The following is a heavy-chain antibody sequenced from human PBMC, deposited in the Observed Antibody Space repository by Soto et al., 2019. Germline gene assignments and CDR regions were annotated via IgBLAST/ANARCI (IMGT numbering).Heavy chain of an antibody. CDR2: MNPNSGNT. D-gene: IGHD6-19*01. J-gene: IGHJ4*02. V-gene: IGHV1-8*01. Sequence: ASVKVSCKASGYTFTSYDINWLRQATGQGLEWMGWMNPNSGNTGYAQKFQGRVTMTRNTSISTAYMELSSLRSEDMAVYYCARQWLDSYYFDYWGQGTLVTVSS. CDR3: ARQWLDSYYFDY. CDR1: GYTFTSYD.